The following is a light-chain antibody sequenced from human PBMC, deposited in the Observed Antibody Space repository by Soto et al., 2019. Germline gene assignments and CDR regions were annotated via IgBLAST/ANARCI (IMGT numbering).Light chain of an antibody. V-gene: IGKV3-15*01. J-gene: IGKJ5*01. CDR2: GAS. Sequence: EIVMTQSPATLSVSPGERAILSCRASQSVSSNLAWYQQKPGQAPRLLIYGASTRATGIQARFSGSGSGTEFTLTISSLQSEDFAVDYCQQYNNWPPAITFGQATRLEIK. CDR3: QQYNNWPPAIT. CDR1: QSVSSN.